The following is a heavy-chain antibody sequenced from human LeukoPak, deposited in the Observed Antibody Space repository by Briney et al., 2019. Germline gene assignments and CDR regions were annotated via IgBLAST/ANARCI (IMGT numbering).Heavy chain of an antibody. Sequence: PSETLSLTCTVSGGSISSGGYYWSWIRQHPGKGLEWIGYIYYSGSTYYNPSLKSRVTISVDTSKNQFSLKLSSVTAADTAVYYCARGLVNLTHRLDYYYYYGMDVWGQGTTVTVSS. CDR1: GGSISSGGYY. CDR2: IYYSGST. J-gene: IGHJ6*02. D-gene: IGHD6-6*01. V-gene: IGHV4-31*03. CDR3: ARGLVNLTHRLDYYYYYGMDV.